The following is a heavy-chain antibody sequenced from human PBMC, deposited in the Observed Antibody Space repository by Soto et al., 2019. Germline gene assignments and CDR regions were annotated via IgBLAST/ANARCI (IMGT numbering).Heavy chain of an antibody. CDR2: MNPNSGNT. J-gene: IGHJ4*01. CDR1: GYTFTSYD. Sequence: ASVKVSCKASGYTFTSYDINWVRQATGQGLEWMGWMNPNSGNTGYAQKFQGRVTMTRNTSISTAYMEMNSLQTEDTAMYYCTTDSYITTITVRFDYWGHGTLVTVSS. D-gene: IGHD3-22*01. V-gene: IGHV1-8*01. CDR3: TTDSYITTITVRFDY.